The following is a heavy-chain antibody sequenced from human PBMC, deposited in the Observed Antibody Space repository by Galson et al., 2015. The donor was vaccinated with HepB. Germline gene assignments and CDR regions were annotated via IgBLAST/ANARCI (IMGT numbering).Heavy chain of an antibody. J-gene: IGHJ5*02. CDR3: ARENLAAGGVNWFDP. CDR2: INPNSGGT. Sequence: SVKVSCKASGGTFSSYAISWVRQAPGQGLEWMGWINPNSGGTNYAQKFQGRVTMTRDTSIGTAYMELSRLRSDDTAVYYCARENLAAGGVNWFDPWGQGTLVTVSS. V-gene: IGHV1-2*02. CDR1: GGTFSSYA. D-gene: IGHD6-13*01.